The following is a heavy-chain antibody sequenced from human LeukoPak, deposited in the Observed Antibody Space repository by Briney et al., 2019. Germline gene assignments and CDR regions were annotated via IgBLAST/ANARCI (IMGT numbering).Heavy chain of an antibody. CDR1: GFTFHEYA. D-gene: IGHD6-19*01. Sequence: GGSLRISCEASGFTFHEYAMHWVRQAPGKGLEWVSGISWNSLNTGYADSVKGRFTVSRDNARTSLFLQMNSLRPEDTALYYCVKEGRAGAFSRRRYYSYGMDVWGQGTTVTVSS. CDR3: VKEGRAGAFSRRRYYSYGMDV. J-gene: IGHJ6*02. V-gene: IGHV3-9*01. CDR2: ISWNSLNT.